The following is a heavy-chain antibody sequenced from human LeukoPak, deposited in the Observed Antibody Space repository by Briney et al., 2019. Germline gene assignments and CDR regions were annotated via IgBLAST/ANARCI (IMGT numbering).Heavy chain of an antibody. D-gene: IGHD3-22*01. CDR2: ITWDGLTT. V-gene: IGHV3-43*01. Sequence: GGPLRLSCAVSGFPFAQYMMHWVRQAPGKGLEWISLITWDGLTTYYADSVKGRFTISRDNRYNTLYLQMNSLKSDDTAFYYCVKDYGNYRGSDHWGQGALVTVSS. CDR1: GFPFAQYM. CDR3: VKDYGNYRGSDH. J-gene: IGHJ4*02.